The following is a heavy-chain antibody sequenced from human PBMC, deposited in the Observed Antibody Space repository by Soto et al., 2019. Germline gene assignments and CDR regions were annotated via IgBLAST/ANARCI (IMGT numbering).Heavy chain of an antibody. D-gene: IGHD6-19*01. CDR1: GFTFDDYA. Sequence: GGSLRLSCAASGFTFDDYAMHWVRQAPGKGLEWVSGISWNSGSIGYADSVKGRFTISRDNAKNSLYLQMNSLRAEDTALYYCAKGSGDIAVAGTTLRYYYYYMDVWGKGTTVTVSS. J-gene: IGHJ6*03. CDR3: AKGSGDIAVAGTTLRYYYYYMDV. V-gene: IGHV3-9*01. CDR2: ISWNSGSI.